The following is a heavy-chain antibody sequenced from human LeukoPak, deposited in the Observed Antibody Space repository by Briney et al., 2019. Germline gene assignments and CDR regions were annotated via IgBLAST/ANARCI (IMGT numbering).Heavy chain of an antibody. CDR3: ARSRGWLPPFDY. Sequence: SETLSLTCTVSGGSISSYYWSWIRQPPGKGLEWIGYIYYSGSTNYNPSLKSRVTISVDTSKNQFSLKLSSVTAADTAVYYCARSRGWLPPFDYWGQGTLVTVSS. V-gene: IGHV4-59*01. J-gene: IGHJ4*02. CDR2: IYYSGST. CDR1: GGSISSYY. D-gene: IGHD6-19*01.